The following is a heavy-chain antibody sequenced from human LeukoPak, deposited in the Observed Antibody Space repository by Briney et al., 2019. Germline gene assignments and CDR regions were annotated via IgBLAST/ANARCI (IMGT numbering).Heavy chain of an antibody. CDR3: ARDNAQLWLPGAFDI. J-gene: IGHJ3*02. Sequence: GGSLRLSCAASGFTVSSNYMSWVRQAPGKGLEWVSVIYSGGSTYYADSVKGRFTISRDNSKNTLYLQMNSLRAEDTAVYYCARDNAQLWLPGAFDIWGQGTMVTVSS. CDR2: IYSGGST. CDR1: GFTVSSNY. D-gene: IGHD5-18*01. V-gene: IGHV3-53*01.